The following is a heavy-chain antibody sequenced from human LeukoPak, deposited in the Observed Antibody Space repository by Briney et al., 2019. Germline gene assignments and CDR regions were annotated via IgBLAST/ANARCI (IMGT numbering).Heavy chain of an antibody. CDR1: GGSISSGSYY. Sequence: PSQTLSLTCTVSGGSISSGSYYWSWIRQPAGKGLEWIGRIYSSGSTNHNPSLESRVTMSVDTSKNQFSLKLSFVTAADTAVYYCARAGSWHSPFDYWGQGTLVTVSS. J-gene: IGHJ4*02. D-gene: IGHD6-13*01. CDR2: IYSSGST. V-gene: IGHV4-61*02. CDR3: ARAGSWHSPFDY.